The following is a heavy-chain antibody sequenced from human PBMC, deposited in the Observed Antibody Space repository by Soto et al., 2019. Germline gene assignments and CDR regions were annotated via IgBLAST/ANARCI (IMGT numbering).Heavy chain of an antibody. CDR2: IYYSGST. CDR3: ARDPVAGELDY. CDR1: GGSISSGDYY. Sequence: SETLSLTCTVSGGSISSGDYYWSWIRQPPGKGLEWIGYIYYSGSTYYNPSLKSRVTISVDTSKNQFSLKLSSVTAADTAVYYCARDPVAGELDYWGQGTLVTVSS. V-gene: IGHV4-30-4*01. J-gene: IGHJ4*02. D-gene: IGHD6-19*01.